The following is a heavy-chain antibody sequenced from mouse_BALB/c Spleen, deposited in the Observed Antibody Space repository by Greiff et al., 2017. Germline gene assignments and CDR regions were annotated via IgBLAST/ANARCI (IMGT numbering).Heavy chain of an antibody. CDR2: ILPGSGST. V-gene: IGHV1-9*01. J-gene: IGHJ3*01. CDR3: ARYGYYGGVAY. D-gene: IGHD2-3*01. Sequence: VQLQQSGAELMKPGASVKISCKATGYTFSSYWIEWVKQRPGHGLEWIGEILPGSGSTNYNEKFKGKATFTADTSSNTAYMQLSSLTSEDSAVYYCARYGYYGGVAYWGQGTLFTVSA. CDR1: GYTFSSYW.